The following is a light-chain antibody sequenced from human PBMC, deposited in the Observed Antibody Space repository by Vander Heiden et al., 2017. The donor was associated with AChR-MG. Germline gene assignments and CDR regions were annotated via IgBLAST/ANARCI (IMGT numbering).Light chain of an antibody. CDR1: QSISSY. J-gene: IGKJ1*01. Sequence: DIQMTQSPSSLSASVGDRVTITCRASQSISSYLNWYQQKPGKAPKLLIYAASSLQSGVPSRFSGSGSGTDFTLTISRRQPEDFATYYCQQRDSTPRTFGQRTKVEIK. V-gene: IGKV1-39*01. CDR2: AAS. CDR3: QQRDSTPRT.